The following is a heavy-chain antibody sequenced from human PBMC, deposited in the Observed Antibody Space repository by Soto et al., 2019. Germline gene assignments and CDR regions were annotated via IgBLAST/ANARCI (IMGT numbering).Heavy chain of an antibody. CDR1: AYTFNNYG. V-gene: IGHV1-69*13. Sequence: SVKVSCKASAYTFNNYGFSWVRQAPGQGLECVGGVVPLFGTANYAQKFQGRATISADESASTVYLELTHLQSDDTAIFYCARRVPPDRFAFWGRAILVNVS. D-gene: IGHD3-3*02. J-gene: IGHJ2*01. CDR2: VVPLFGTA. CDR3: ARRVPPDRFAF.